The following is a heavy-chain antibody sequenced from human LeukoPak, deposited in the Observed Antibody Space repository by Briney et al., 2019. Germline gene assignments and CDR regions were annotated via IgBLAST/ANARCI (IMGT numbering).Heavy chain of an antibody. Sequence: GSLRLSCAASGFTFSSFAMSWVRQAPGKGLEGVSTISDSGGYTYYADSVKGRFTISRDNSKNTLYLHMNSLRAEDTAVYYCARLGNFASGSYSDWGQGTLVTVSS. V-gene: IGHV3-23*01. J-gene: IGHJ4*02. CDR3: ARLGNFASGSYSD. D-gene: IGHD3-10*01. CDR2: ISDSGGYT. CDR1: GFTFSSFA.